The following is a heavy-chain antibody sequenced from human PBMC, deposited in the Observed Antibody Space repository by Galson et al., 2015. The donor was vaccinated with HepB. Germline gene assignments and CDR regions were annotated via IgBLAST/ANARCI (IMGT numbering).Heavy chain of an antibody. Sequence: SLRLSCAASGFTFSSYAMHWVRQAPGKGLEWVAVIWYDGSNKYYTDSVKGRFTISRDNSKNTLYLQMNSLRAEDTAVYYCAREDYSNYVFLDYWGQGTLVTVSS. CDR3: AREDYSNYVFLDY. D-gene: IGHD4-11*01. J-gene: IGHJ4*02. CDR1: GFTFSSYA. CDR2: IWYDGSNK. V-gene: IGHV3-33*08.